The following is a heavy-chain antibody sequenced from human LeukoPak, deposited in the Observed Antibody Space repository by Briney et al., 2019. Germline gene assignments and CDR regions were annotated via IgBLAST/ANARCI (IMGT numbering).Heavy chain of an antibody. V-gene: IGHV3-66*01. CDR3: ARDRYSSGWYDS. CDR1: GSTVKSNY. D-gene: IGHD3-22*01. CDR2: IYSGGIT. J-gene: IGHJ5*01. Sequence: GGSLRLSCEVSGSTVKSNYMSWVRQVPGKGLEWVSIIYSGGITYYADSVKGRFTISRNSSKNTVVLQMNSLRVEDTAVYYCARDRYSSGWYDSWGQGTRVTVSS.